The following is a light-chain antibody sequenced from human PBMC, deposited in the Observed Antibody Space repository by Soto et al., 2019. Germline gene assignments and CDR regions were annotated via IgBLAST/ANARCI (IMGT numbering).Light chain of an antibody. CDR1: PGPVTSTHY. Sequence: VVTHDPSLTVSPGGTVTLTCDSSPGPVTSTHYPYWFQQKPGQAPRTLIYDTSNRHSWTPARFSGSLLGGKAALTLSGAQPEDEAEYHCLLSYSGDVVFGGGTKLTVL. J-gene: IGLJ3*02. CDR2: DTS. CDR3: LLSYSGDVV. V-gene: IGLV7-46*01.